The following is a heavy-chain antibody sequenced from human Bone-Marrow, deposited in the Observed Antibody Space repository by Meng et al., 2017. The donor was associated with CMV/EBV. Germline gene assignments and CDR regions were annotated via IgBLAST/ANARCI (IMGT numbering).Heavy chain of an antibody. V-gene: IGHV3-23*01. D-gene: IGHD3-3*01. J-gene: IGHJ5*02. CDR1: GFTFINYA. CDR3: SQEGRDFGVLNL. Sequence: GESLKISCAASGFTFINYAMSWVRQAPGKGLEWVSSISGSGRDTYYADSVKGRFTISRDNTKNTLYLQMNSRRAEDTAVYYWSQEGRDFGVLNLWGQGTLVTVSS. CDR2: ISGSGRDT.